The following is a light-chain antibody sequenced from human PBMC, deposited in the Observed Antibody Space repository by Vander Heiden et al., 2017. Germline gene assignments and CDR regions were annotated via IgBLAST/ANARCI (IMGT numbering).Light chain of an antibody. CDR2: YVR. CDR3: CSYAGSYTLV. CDR1: SSDVGGYNY. J-gene: IGLJ2*01. V-gene: IGLV2-11*01. Sequence: QSALTQPRSVSGSPGQSVTISCTGTSSDVGGYNYVSWYQQHPGKAPKPMIYYVRKRPSGVPYRFSGSKSGNTASLTISGLQAEDEADYYCCSYAGSYTLVFGGGTKLTVL.